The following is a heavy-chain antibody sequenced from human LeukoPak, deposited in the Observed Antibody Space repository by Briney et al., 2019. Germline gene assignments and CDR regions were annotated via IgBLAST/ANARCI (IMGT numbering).Heavy chain of an antibody. V-gene: IGHV3-23*01. J-gene: IGHJ4*02. Sequence: PGGSLRLSCAASGFTVSSNYMSWVRQAPGQGLEWVSAISGSGDNTYYPDSVKGRFTISRDNSKNMLYLQMDSLRAEDTAVYFCARTRYDSPTLCYWGQGTLVTVSS. D-gene: IGHD3-22*01. CDR3: ARTRYDSPTLCY. CDR2: ISGSGDNT. CDR1: GFTVSSNY.